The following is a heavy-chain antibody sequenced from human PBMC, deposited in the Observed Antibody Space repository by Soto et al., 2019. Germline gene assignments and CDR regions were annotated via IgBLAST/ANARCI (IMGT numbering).Heavy chain of an antibody. CDR1: GYTFTAYA. V-gene: IGHV1-3*05. Sequence: QVQLAQSGAEERKPGASVKVSCEATGYTFTAYAMHWVRQAPGQRLEWMGWINPANGNTKYSQKSQGRLTITSATSTNTVYMEPNSLTTEDTAIYYCTRSAISPYGGLIGPFDYWGQGNLVTVSS. D-gene: IGHD3-16*02. J-gene: IGHJ4*02. CDR2: INPANGNT. CDR3: TRSAISPYGGLIGPFDY.